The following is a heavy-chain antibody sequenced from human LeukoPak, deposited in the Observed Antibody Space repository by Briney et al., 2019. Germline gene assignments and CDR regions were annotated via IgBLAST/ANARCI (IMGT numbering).Heavy chain of an antibody. CDR1: GFTFCSYA. J-gene: IGHJ4*02. CDR3: ARDPVVVPAEYGYFDY. Sequence: GGSLRLSCAASGFTFCSYAMHWVRQAPGKGLEWVAVISYDGSNKYYADSVKGRFTISRDNSKNTLYLQMNSLRAEDTAVYYCARDPVVVPAEYGYFDYWGQGTLVTVSS. D-gene: IGHD2-2*01. CDR2: ISYDGSNK. V-gene: IGHV3-30-3*01.